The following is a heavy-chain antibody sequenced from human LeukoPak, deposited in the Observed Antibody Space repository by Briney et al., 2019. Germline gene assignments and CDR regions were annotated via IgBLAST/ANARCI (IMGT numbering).Heavy chain of an antibody. D-gene: IGHD3-22*01. CDR1: GFTFSSYS. Sequence: PGGSLRLSCAASGFTFSSYSMNWVRQAPGKGLEWVSYISSSSSTIYYADSVKGRFTISRDNSKNTLYVQVNSLGTGDTAAYYCAKGSYYDSSGSFYFDYWGQGTLVTVSS. V-gene: IGHV3-48*01. J-gene: IGHJ4*02. CDR3: AKGSYYDSSGSFYFDY. CDR2: ISSSSSTI.